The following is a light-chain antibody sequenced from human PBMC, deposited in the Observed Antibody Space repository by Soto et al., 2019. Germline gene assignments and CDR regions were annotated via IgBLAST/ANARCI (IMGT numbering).Light chain of an antibody. J-gene: IGKJ2*01. CDR1: QSVLYSSSNNNY. V-gene: IGKV4-1*01. CDR2: WAS. CDR3: QQYYGTPYT. Sequence: DIVLTQSPDSLAVSLGERATINCKSSQSVLYSSSNNNYLAWYQQKPGQPPKLLIYWASTRESGVPDRFSGSGSGTDFSLSISSLQAEDVAVYYCQQYYGTPYTFGQGTKLEIK.